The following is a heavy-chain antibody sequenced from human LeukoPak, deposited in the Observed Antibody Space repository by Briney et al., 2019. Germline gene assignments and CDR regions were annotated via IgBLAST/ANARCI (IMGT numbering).Heavy chain of an antibody. Sequence: SETLSLTCTVSGGSISSYDWSWIRQPPGKGLEWIGYIYYSGSTNYNPSLKSRVTISVDTSKNQFSLKLSSVTAADTAVYYCARDYYGSGSFDYWGQGTLVTVSS. CDR2: IYYSGST. CDR1: GGSISSYD. D-gene: IGHD3-10*01. V-gene: IGHV4-59*01. J-gene: IGHJ4*02. CDR3: ARDYYGSGSFDY.